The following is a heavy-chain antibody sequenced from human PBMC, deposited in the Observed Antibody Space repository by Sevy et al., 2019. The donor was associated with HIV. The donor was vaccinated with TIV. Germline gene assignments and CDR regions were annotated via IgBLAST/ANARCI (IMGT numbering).Heavy chain of an antibody. CDR2: IPYTGST. D-gene: IGHD2-15*01. CDR1: GVSISGGAYN. Sequence: SETLSLTCTVSGVSISGGAYNWGGFGRPPGKGRGGMGGIPYTGSTSYNPSPKSRVTISVDTSKNQFSLKLTSVTAADTAVYYCARRGDNNWFDPWGQGTLVTVSS. CDR3: ARRGDNNWFDP. J-gene: IGHJ5*02. V-gene: IGHV4-39*01.